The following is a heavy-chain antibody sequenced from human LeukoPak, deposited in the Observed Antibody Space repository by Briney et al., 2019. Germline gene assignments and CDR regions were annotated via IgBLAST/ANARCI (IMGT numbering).Heavy chain of an antibody. CDR1: GYSISSGYY. CDR3: ARDPPQYSSGWYPGP. D-gene: IGHD6-19*01. Sequence: SETLSLTCTVSGYSISSGYYWGWIRQPPGKGLEWIGSIYHSGSTYYNPSLKSRVTISVDTSKNQFSLKLSSVTAADTAVYYCARDPPQYSSGWYPGPWGQGTLVTVSS. J-gene: IGHJ5*02. V-gene: IGHV4-38-2*02. CDR2: IYHSGST.